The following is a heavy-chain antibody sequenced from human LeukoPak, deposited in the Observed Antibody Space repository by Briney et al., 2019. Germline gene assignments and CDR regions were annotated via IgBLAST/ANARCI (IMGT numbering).Heavy chain of an antibody. CDR1: GYSISSGYY. Sequence: PSETLSLTCAVSGYSISSGYYWGWIRQPPGKGLEWIGSIYHSGSTYYNPSLKSRVTISVDTSKNQFSLKLSFVTAADTAVYYCARLRGLQCDYWGQGTLVTVSS. CDR2: IYHSGST. D-gene: IGHD5-24*01. CDR3: ARLRGLQCDY. V-gene: IGHV4-38-2*01. J-gene: IGHJ4*02.